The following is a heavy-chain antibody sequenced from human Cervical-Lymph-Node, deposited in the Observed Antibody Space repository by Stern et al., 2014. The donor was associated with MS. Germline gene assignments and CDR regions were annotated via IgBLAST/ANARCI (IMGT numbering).Heavy chain of an antibody. V-gene: IGHV1-3*01. Sequence: VHLVESGAEVKKPGASVKVSCKASGYTFTNYAIHWVRQAPGQRLEWMGWINAGNGNTKYSQKFQARVTLTRDTSASTAYMELSSLRSEDTAVYYCARVSGPFDYWGQGTLVTVSS. D-gene: IGHD5-12*01. J-gene: IGHJ4*02. CDR2: INAGNGNT. CDR3: ARVSGPFDY. CDR1: GYTFTNYA.